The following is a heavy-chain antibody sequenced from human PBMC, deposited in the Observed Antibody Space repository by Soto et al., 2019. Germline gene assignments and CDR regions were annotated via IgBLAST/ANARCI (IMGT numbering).Heavy chain of an antibody. J-gene: IGHJ4*02. CDR3: ARGSGIVAIPGELEDVKYDY. D-gene: IGHD1-1*01. CDR2: INESGST. CDR1: GQSFSGHS. V-gene: IGHV4-34*01. Sequence: QVQLQQWGAGLVKPSETLSLSCAVYGQSFSGHSWAWIRQPPGKGLEWIGEINESGSTYYNPSLKSRVTISTDTSKNQFSLKLSSVSAAETAADFCARGSGIVAIPGELEDVKYDYWGQGTLVNVSS.